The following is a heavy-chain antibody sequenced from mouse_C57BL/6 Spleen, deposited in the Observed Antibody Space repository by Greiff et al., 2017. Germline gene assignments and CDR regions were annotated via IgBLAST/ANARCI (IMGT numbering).Heavy chain of an antibody. Sequence: QVQLQQSGAELVRPGTSVKVSCKASGYAFTNYLIEWVTQRPGQGLEWIGVINPGSGGTNYNEKFKGKATLTADKSSSTSYMQLSSLTSEDSAVYFCAREEYYGSRYCDYWGQGTTLTVSS. CDR2: INPGSGGT. D-gene: IGHD1-1*01. V-gene: IGHV1-54*01. CDR1: GYAFTNYL. J-gene: IGHJ2*01. CDR3: AREEYYGSRYCDY.